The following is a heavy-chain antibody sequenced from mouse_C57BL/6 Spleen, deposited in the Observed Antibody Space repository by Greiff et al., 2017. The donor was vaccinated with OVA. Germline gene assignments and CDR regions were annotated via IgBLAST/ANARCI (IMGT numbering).Heavy chain of an antibody. D-gene: IGHD3-3*01. CDR2: IYPGSGNT. Sequence: VKLVESGPELVKPGASVKISCKASGYSFTSYYIHWVKQRPGQGLEWIGWIYPGSGNTKYNEKFKGQATLTADTSSSTAYMQLSSLTSEDSAVYYCARGKLGYAMDYWGQGTSVTVSS. CDR3: ARGKLGYAMDY. V-gene: IGHV1-66*01. J-gene: IGHJ4*01. CDR1: GYSFTSYY.